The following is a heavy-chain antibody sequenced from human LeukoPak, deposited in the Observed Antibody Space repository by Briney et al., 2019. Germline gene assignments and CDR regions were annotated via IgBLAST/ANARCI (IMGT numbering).Heavy chain of an antibody. J-gene: IGHJ1*01. CDR2: ISAYNGNT. CDR3: ASHQLVVPAAIYFQH. CDR1: GYTFTSYG. Sequence: ASVKVSCKASGYTFTSYGISWVRQAPGRGLEWMGWISAYNGNTNYAQKLQGRVTMTTDTSTSTAYMELRRLRSDDTAVYYCASHQLVVPAAIYFQHWGQGTLVTVSS. V-gene: IGHV1-18*01. D-gene: IGHD2-2*01.